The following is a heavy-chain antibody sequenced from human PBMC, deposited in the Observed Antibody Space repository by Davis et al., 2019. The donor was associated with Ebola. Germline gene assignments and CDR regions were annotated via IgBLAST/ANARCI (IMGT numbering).Heavy chain of an antibody. J-gene: IGHJ4*02. CDR3: ASRHDY. Sequence: GESLKISCTASGFTFSSFAMSYVRQAPGKGLEWVSVISGSGGSTFYADSVKGRFTISRDNAKNSLYLQMNSLRDEDTAVYYCASRHDYWGQGTLVTVSS. CDR2: ISGSGGST. CDR1: GFTFSSFA. V-gene: IGHV3-23*01.